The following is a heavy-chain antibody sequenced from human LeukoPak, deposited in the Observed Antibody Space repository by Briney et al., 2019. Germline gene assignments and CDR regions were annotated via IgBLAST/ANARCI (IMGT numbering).Heavy chain of an antibody. CDR3: ARGSMVRGVISYYFDY. J-gene: IGHJ4*02. CDR1: GFTFSSYW. CDR2: IKQDGSEK. Sequence: GGSLRLSCAASGFTFSSYWMSWVRQAPGKGLEWVANIKQDGSEKYHVDSVKGRFTISRDNAKNSLYLQMNSLRAEDTAVYYCARGSMVRGVISYYFDYRGQGTLVTVSS. V-gene: IGHV3-7*01. D-gene: IGHD3-10*01.